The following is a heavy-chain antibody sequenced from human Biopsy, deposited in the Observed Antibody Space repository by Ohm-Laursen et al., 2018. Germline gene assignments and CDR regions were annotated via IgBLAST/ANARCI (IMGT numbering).Heavy chain of an antibody. D-gene: IGHD3-22*01. CDR3: ARGDYFDSNGYFWFDP. CDR1: GGSISSGGFY. J-gene: IGHJ5*02. Sequence: TLSLTCTVSGGSISSGGFYWSWIRQRPGKGLEWIGYIFNSANTYYNPSLKNLITISGDTSKNQFSLKLNSVTAADTAVYYCARGDYFDSNGYFWFDPWGQGTLVTGSS. CDR2: IFNSANT. V-gene: IGHV4-31*01.